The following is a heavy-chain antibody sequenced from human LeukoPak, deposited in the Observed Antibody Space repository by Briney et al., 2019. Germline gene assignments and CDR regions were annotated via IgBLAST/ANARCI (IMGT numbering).Heavy chain of an antibody. V-gene: IGHV3-53*01. D-gene: IGHD4-17*01. CDR3: ARDKDYGEQLGY. CDR2: IYSGGSI. CDR1: GFTVSSNH. J-gene: IGHJ4*02. Sequence: GGSLRLSCAASGFTVSSNHMTWVRQAPGKGLEWVSVIYSGGSIYHADSVKGRFTISRDTSKNTLYLQMNTLRAEDTAVYYCARDKDYGEQLGYWGQGTLVTVSS.